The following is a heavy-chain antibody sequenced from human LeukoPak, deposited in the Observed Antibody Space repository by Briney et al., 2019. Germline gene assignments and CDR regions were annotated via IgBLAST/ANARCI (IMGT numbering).Heavy chain of an antibody. Sequence: PGGSLRLSCAAPGFTFSSYAMHWVRQAAGKGLEWVAVISYDGSNKYYADSVKGRFTISKENAKNSLYLQMNSLRDEDTAVYYCARLLGSINLQWLAPRNFDYWGQGTLVTVSS. CDR1: GFTFSSYA. J-gene: IGHJ4*02. V-gene: IGHV3-30-3*01. D-gene: IGHD6-19*01. CDR2: ISYDGSNK. CDR3: ARLLGSINLQWLAPRNFDY.